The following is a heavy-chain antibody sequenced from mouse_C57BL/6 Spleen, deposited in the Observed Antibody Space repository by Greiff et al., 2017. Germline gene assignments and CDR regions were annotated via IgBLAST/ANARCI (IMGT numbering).Heavy chain of an antibody. Sequence: QVQLKPSGPGLVQPSQSLSITCTVSGFSLTSYGVHWVRHSPGKGLEWLGVVWRGGSTDYNAAFMSRLSITKDNSKSHVFFKMNSLQADDTAIYYCAKEDYSNAYWYFDVWGTGTTVTGAS. J-gene: IGHJ1*03. CDR1: GFSLTSYG. CDR3: AKEDYSNAYWYFDV. CDR2: VWRGGST. V-gene: IGHV2-5*01. D-gene: IGHD2-5*01.